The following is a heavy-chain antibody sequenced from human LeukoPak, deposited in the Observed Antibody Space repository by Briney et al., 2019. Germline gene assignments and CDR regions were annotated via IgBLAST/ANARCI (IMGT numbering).Heavy chain of an antibody. D-gene: IGHD3-22*01. Sequence: SETLSLTCAVYGGSFSGYYWSWIRQPPGKGLEWIGEINHSGSTNYNPSLKSRVTISVDTSKNQFSLKLSSVTAADTAVYYCARGPIPRYDSSGYYYDYWGQGTLVTVSS. CDR3: ARGPIPRYDSSGYYYDY. V-gene: IGHV4-34*01. CDR2: INHSGST. J-gene: IGHJ4*02. CDR1: GGSFSGYY.